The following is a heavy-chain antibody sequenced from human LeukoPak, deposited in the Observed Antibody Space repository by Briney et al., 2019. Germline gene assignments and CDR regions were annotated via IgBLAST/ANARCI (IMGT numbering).Heavy chain of an antibody. D-gene: IGHD3-10*01. Sequence: GGSLRLPCAASGFTFSSYWMSWVRQAPGKGLEWVANIKQDGSEKYYVDSVKGRFTISRDNAKNSLYLQMNSLRAEDTAVYYCARDPYYYGSGSYSPHYGMDVWGQGTTVTVSS. CDR2: IKQDGSEK. J-gene: IGHJ6*02. CDR3: ARDPYYYGSGSYSPHYGMDV. V-gene: IGHV3-7*01. CDR1: GFTFSSYW.